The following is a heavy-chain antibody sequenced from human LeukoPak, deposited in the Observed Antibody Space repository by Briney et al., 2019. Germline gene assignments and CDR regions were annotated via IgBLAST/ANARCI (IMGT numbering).Heavy chain of an antibody. CDR2: FYYSGST. J-gene: IGHJ4*02. CDR1: GGSISRSSYY. CDR3: ASGPRPFDY. Sequence: SETLSLTCSVSGGSISRSSYYWGWIRQPPGKGLEWIGSFYYSGSTYYNPSLKSRVTISVDTSKNQFSLKLSSVTAADTAVYYCASGPRPFDYWGQGTLVTVSS. V-gene: IGHV4-39*01.